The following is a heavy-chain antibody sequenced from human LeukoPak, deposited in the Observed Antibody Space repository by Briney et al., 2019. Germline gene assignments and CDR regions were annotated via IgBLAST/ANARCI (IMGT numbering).Heavy chain of an antibody. CDR2: IKQGGSEE. V-gene: IGHV3-7*05. CDR3: ARDIVVVTAYFDY. D-gene: IGHD2-21*02. Sequence: GGSLRLSCAASGFTFSSYWMSWVRQAPGKGLEWVANIKQGGSEEYYVDSVKGRFTISRDNAKNSLYLQMNSLRAEDTAVYYCARDIVVVTAYFDYWGQGTLVTASS. CDR1: GFTFSSYW. J-gene: IGHJ4*02.